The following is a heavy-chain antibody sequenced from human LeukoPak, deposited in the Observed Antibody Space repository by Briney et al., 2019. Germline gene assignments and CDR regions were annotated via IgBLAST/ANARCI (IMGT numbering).Heavy chain of an antibody. Sequence: AGGSLRLSCEASGFTFSTYAMSWVRQAPGKGLEWVSVITDSGTGTHYTDSVKGRFTISRDNSKNTLYLQMSSLRADDTAIYYCAKSSPRSSSWYRALFDYWGQGTPVTVSS. CDR3: AKSSPRSSSWYRALFDY. CDR1: GFTFSTYA. J-gene: IGHJ4*02. D-gene: IGHD6-13*01. CDR2: ITDSGTGT. V-gene: IGHV3-23*01.